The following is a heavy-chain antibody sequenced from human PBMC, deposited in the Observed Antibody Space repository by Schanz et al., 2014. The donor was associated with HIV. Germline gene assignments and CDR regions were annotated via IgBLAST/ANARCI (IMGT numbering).Heavy chain of an antibody. Sequence: VQLVESGGGLVQPGGSLRLSCAASGFSFSSYGMNWVRQAPGKGLEWAAVIWYDGSYKYYADSVKGRFTISRDNPKNPLYLQMNSLRAEDTAIYYCARSPDWAGTDAFDIWGQGTMVTVSS. V-gene: IGHV3-33*01. CDR3: ARSPDWAGTDAFDI. J-gene: IGHJ3*02. CDR1: GFSFSSYG. CDR2: IWYDGSYK. D-gene: IGHD6-19*01.